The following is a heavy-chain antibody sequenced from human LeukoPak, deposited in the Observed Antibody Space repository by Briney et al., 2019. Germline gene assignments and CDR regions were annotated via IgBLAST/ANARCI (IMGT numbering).Heavy chain of an antibody. CDR1: GFTFSSYE. Sequence: GGSLRLSCAASGFTFSSYEMNWVRQAPGKGLEWVSYISSSSSTIYYADSVKGRFTISRDNAKNSLYLQMNSLRAEDTAVYYCAARPYGRSDYWGQGTLVTVSS. CDR2: ISSSSSTI. CDR3: AARPYGRSDY. J-gene: IGHJ4*02. V-gene: IGHV3-48*01. D-gene: IGHD3-10*01.